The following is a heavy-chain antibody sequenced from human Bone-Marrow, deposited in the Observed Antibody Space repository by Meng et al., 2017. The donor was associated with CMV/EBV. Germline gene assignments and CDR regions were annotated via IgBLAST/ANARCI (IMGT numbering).Heavy chain of an antibody. J-gene: IGHJ6*02. CDR3: SRDEKPVYAIKRYYYYGMDV. CDR2: IRSSGSTI. V-gene: IGHV3-11*04. Sequence: GESLKISCAASGFTFSDYYMSWIRQAPGKGLEWVSYIRSSGSTIYYADSVKGRFTISRDNAKNSLYLQMNSLRAEDTAVYYWSRDEKPVYAIKRYYYYGMDVWGQGTTVTVSS. CDR1: GFTFSDYY. D-gene: IGHD2-8*01.